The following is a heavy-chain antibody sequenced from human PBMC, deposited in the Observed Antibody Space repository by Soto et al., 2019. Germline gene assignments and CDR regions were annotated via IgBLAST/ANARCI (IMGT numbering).Heavy chain of an antibody. J-gene: IGHJ4*02. CDR1: GYTLTELS. V-gene: IGHV1-24*01. CDR2: FDPEDGET. D-gene: IGHD3-9*01. Sequence: GASVKVSCKVSGYTLTELSMHGVRQAPGKGLEWMGGFDPEDGETIYAQKFQGRVTMTEDTSTDTAYMELSSLRSEDTAVYYCATIRPYYDILTGYFGDYFDYFGQRTLVTFSS. CDR3: ATIRPYYDILTGYFGDYFDY.